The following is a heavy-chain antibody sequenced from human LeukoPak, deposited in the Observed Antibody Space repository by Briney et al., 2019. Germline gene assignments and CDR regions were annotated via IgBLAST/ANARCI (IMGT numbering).Heavy chain of an antibody. CDR1: GGSISSYY. CDR2: IYYSGST. V-gene: IGHV4-59*01. Sequence: SETLSLTCAVSGGSISSYYWSWIRQPPGKGLEWIGDIYYSGSTNYNPSLKSRVTISVDTSKNQFSLKLSSVTAADTAVYYCARVADVSYYDFWSGYLDYYMDVWGKGTTVTVSS. CDR3: ARVADVSYYDFWSGYLDYYMDV. J-gene: IGHJ6*03. D-gene: IGHD3-3*01.